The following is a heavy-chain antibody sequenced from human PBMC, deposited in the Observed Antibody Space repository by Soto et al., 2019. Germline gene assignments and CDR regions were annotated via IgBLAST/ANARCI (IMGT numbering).Heavy chain of an antibody. V-gene: IGHV6-1*01. Sequence: PSQTLSLTCAISGDSVSNNNVAWNWIRQSPSRGLEWLGRTYYKSEWSNDYAVSVKSRIIINPDTSKNQFSLQLNSVTPEDTALYYGARAPRRAANTFDNWAQGTLVTVDS. CDR1: GDSVSNNNVA. J-gene: IGHJ4*02. CDR2: TYYKSEWSN. CDR3: ARAPRRAANTFDN.